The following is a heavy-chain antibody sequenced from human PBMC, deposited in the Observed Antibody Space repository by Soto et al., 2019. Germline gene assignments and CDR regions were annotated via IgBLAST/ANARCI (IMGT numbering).Heavy chain of an antibody. J-gene: IGHJ6*03. CDR1: GFTFSNAW. Sequence: GGSLRLSCAASGFTFSNAWMSWVRQGPGKGLEWVGRIKSKTDGGTTDYAAPVKGRFTISRDDSKNTLYLQMNSLKTEDTAVYYCTTDGCTNGVCYTSSGGPDYYYYMDVWGKGT. CDR2: IKSKTDGGTT. CDR3: TTDGCTNGVCYTSSGGPDYYYYMDV. D-gene: IGHD2-8*01. V-gene: IGHV3-15*01.